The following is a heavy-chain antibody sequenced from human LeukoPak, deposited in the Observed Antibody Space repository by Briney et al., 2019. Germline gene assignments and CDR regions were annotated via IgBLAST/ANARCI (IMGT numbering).Heavy chain of an antibody. CDR1: GGSISSSAYY. V-gene: IGHV4-39*07. CDR2: IYYSGST. Sequence: SETLSLTCTVSGGSISSSAYYWGWIRQPPGKGLEWIGSIYYSGSTYSNPSLKSRVTISVDTSKNQFSLKLNSVTAADTAVYYCTRGSIAYYYMDVWGKGTTVTVSS. CDR3: TRGSIAYYYMDV. J-gene: IGHJ6*03. D-gene: IGHD3-22*01.